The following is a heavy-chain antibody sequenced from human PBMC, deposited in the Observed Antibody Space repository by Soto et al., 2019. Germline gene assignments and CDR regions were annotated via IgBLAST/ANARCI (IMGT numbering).Heavy chain of an antibody. V-gene: IGHV1-24*01. D-gene: IGHD1-1*01. CDR2: IYPDIGEP. Sequence: ASVKVSCKVSGCTLPELPIHWVRQTPGKGREWMGAIYPDIGEPIYAQNFQARLTMTEDTSTNTGYMELSGLKSDDTAVYFCGGPLPVEPFDLWGQGTMVTVSS. J-gene: IGHJ3*01. CDR1: GCTLPELP. CDR3: GGPLPVEPFDL.